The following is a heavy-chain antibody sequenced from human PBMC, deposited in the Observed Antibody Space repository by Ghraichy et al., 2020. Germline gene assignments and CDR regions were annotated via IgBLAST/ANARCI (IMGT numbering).Heavy chain of an antibody. CDR3: ARDGRRYSSSSAYHGLDV. V-gene: IGHV3-30-3*01. Sequence: GGSLRLSCAASGFTFSSYPMHWVRQAPGKGLYWVAFISYDGSNKYYADSVKGRFTLSRDNSKNTLYLQMNSLRGEDTAVYYCARDGRRYSSSSAYHGLDVWGQGTTVTVSS. CDR2: ISYDGSNK. J-gene: IGHJ6*02. D-gene: IGHD6-6*01. CDR1: GFTFSSYP.